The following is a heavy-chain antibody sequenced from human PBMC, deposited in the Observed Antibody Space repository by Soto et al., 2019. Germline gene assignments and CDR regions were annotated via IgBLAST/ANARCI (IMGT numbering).Heavy chain of an antibody. Sequence: QVQLVESGGGVGQPGRSLRLSCAASGFDFSNHAMHWVRQPPGKAPEWLATISFDGGDEFYADSVKGRFTISRDNSKSTLSLHMNSLTAEDTAVYYCVKFCGGDCYNYWGQGTLVTVSS. CDR1: GFDFSNHA. D-gene: IGHD2-21*02. J-gene: IGHJ4*02. CDR2: ISFDGGDE. V-gene: IGHV3-30-3*02. CDR3: VKFCGGDCYNY.